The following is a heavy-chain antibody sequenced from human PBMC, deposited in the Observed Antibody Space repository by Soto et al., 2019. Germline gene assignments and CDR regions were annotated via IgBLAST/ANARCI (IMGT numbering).Heavy chain of an antibody. J-gene: IGHJ6*02. CDR3: AKEPVGALYFGMDV. CDR1: GFTFTDYA. D-gene: IGHD2-21*01. Sequence: GGSLRLSCAVSGFTFTDYAMTWVRQAPGKGLEWVSTLSGSGISTYDADFVKGRFTISRDNSKNMLYLQMNSLSAEDTAIYYCAKEPVGALYFGMDVWGQGTTVTVSS. V-gene: IGHV3-23*01. CDR2: LSGSGIST.